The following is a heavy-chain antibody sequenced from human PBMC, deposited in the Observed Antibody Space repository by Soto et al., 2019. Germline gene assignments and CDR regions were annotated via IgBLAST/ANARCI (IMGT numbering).Heavy chain of an antibody. V-gene: IGHV3-11*01. D-gene: IGHD3-10*01. CDR1: GSTFSDYY. J-gene: IGHJ4*02. CDR2: ISSSGSTI. Sequence: GGSLRLSCVASGSTFSDYYMSWIRQAPGKGLEWLSYISSSGSTIFYADSVKGRFTISRDNAKNSLYLQMNSLRAEDTAVYYCATWNYYGSGRPSDYWGQGNLVTVSS. CDR3: ATWNYYGSGRPSDY.